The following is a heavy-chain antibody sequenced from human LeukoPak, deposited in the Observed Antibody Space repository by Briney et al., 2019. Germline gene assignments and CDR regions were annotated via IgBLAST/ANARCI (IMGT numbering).Heavy chain of an antibody. V-gene: IGHV4-61*02. CDR1: GGSISSGSYY. Sequence: PSETLSLTCTVSGGSISSGSYYWSWIRQPAGKGLEWIGRIYTSGSTNYNPSLKSRVTISVDTSKNQFSLKLSSVTAADTAVYYCARAAPYCSSTSCYGARSGGAGSYYFDYWGQGTLVTVSS. CDR3: ARAAPYCSSTSCYGARSGGAGSYYFDY. CDR2: IYTSGST. D-gene: IGHD2-2*01. J-gene: IGHJ4*02.